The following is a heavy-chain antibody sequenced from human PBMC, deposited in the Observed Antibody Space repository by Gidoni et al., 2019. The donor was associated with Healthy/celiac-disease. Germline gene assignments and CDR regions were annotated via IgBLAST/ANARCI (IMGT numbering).Heavy chain of an antibody. CDR1: GFPFSSYA. J-gene: IGHJ6*02. D-gene: IGHD6-13*01. V-gene: IGHV3-23*01. Sequence: EVQLLESGGGLVQPGGSLRLSCAASGFPFSSYAMSWVRQAPGKGLEWVSAISGSGGSTYYADSVKGRFTISRDNSKNTLYLQMNSLRAEDTAVYYCAKDRAAAGTVYYYYGMDVWGQGTTVTVSS. CDR3: AKDRAAAGTVYYYYGMDV. CDR2: ISGSGGST.